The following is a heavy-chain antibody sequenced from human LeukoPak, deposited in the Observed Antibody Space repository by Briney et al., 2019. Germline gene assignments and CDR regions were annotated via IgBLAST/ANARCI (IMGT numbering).Heavy chain of an antibody. CDR3: ARELAAAGYYYYYYYYMDV. CDR1: GYSISSGYY. V-gene: IGHV4-38-2*02. J-gene: IGHJ6*03. D-gene: IGHD6-13*01. CDR2: IYHSGST. Sequence: SETLSLTCTVSGYSISSGYYWGWIRQPPGKGLEWIGSIYHSGSTYYNPSLKSRVTISVDTSKNQFSLKLSSVTAADTAVYYCARELAAAGYYYYYYYYMDVWGKGTTVTVSS.